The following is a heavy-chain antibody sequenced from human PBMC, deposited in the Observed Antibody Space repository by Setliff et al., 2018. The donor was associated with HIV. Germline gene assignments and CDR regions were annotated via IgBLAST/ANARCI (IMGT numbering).Heavy chain of an antibody. D-gene: IGHD3-22*01. CDR3: GGNGYYSIDY. Sequence: SETLSLTCTVSGGSISSNIYWGWVRQSPKAGLEWIGSFGSSGSTYYNPSLKSRVTISVDKSKSQFSLKLNSVTAADTAVYYCGGNGYYSIDYWGQGTLVTVSS. J-gene: IGHJ4*02. V-gene: IGHV4-39*07. CDR2: FGSSGST. CDR1: GGSISSNIY.